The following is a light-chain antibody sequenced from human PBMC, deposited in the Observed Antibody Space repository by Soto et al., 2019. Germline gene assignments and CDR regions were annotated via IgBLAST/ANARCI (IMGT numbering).Light chain of an antibody. J-gene: IGKJ4*01. CDR1: QSVSSRY. CDR3: QQYGSSPRT. Sequence: EIVLTQSPGTLSLSPGERATLSCRASQSVSSRYLVWYQQKPGQAPRLLIYGASSRATGIPDRFSGSGSGTDFTLTITRLEPEDFAVYYCQQYGSSPRTFGGGTKVEIK. V-gene: IGKV3-20*01. CDR2: GAS.